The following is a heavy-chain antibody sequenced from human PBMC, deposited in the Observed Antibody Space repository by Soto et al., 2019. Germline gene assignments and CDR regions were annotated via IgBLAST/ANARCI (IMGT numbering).Heavy chain of an antibody. Sequence: LRLSCAASGFAFSSYAMNWVRQAPGKGLEWVSGISGSAERTYYADSVKGRFTISRDSSKNTVFLQMNSLRAEDTAVYYCAKDPMYYDFWSGPSGWFGPWGQGTLVTVSS. J-gene: IGHJ5*02. CDR1: GFAFSSYA. D-gene: IGHD3-3*01. V-gene: IGHV3-23*01. CDR3: AKDPMYYDFWSGPSGWFGP. CDR2: ISGSAERT.